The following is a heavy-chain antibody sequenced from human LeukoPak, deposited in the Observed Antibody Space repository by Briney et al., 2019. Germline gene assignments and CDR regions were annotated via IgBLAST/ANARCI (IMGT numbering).Heavy chain of an antibody. CDR1: GFTFGDYA. Sequence: PGRSLRLSCTASGFTFGDYAMSWVRQAPGKGLEWVGLIRSKAYGGTTEYAASVKGRFTISRDDSKSIAYLQMNSLKTEDTAVYYCTRTPYDFSDYWGQGTLVTVSS. D-gene: IGHD3-3*01. J-gene: IGHJ4*02. CDR3: TRTPYDFSDY. V-gene: IGHV3-49*04. CDR2: IRSKAYGGTT.